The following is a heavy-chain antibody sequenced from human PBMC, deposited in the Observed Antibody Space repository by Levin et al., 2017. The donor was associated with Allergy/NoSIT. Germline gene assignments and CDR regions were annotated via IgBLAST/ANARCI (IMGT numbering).Heavy chain of an antibody. CDR1: GFTFDDYG. CDR2: INWNGGST. CDR3: ARHRFTMNIHDGFDI. Sequence: GGSLRLPCAASGFTFDDYGMSWVRQAPGKGLEWVSGINWNGGSTGYADSVKGRLTISRDNAKNPLYLQMNSLRAEDTALYHCARHRFTMNIHDGFDIWGQGTMVIVSS. J-gene: IGHJ3*02. V-gene: IGHV3-20*01. D-gene: IGHD2/OR15-2a*01.